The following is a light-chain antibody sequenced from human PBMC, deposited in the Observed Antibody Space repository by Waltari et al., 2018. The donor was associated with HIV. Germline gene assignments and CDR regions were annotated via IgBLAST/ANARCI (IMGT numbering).Light chain of an antibody. V-gene: IGLV8-61*01. Sequence: QTVVTQDPSFSVSPGGTVTLTCGLSSGSVSTPYYPSWYQHTPGQAPRTLIYNTNTRSSGVPDRFSGSILGNKAALNITGAQADDECDYYCVLYMGSGISVFGGGTKLTVL. CDR3: VLYMGSGISV. J-gene: IGLJ2*01. CDR1: SGSVSTPYY. CDR2: NTN.